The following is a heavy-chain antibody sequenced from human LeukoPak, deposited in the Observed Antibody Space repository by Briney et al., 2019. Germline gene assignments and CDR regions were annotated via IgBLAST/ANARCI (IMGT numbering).Heavy chain of an antibody. D-gene: IGHD3-16*01. J-gene: IGHJ4*02. V-gene: IGHV6-1*01. CDR2: TYFRSKWYQ. CDR3: TSGWALNS. CDR1: GDSVSSNSAA. Sequence: SQTLSLTCAISGDSVSSNSAARNWIRQSPSRGLEWLGRTYFRSKWYQDYAVSVKGRITIDSDTSKNQFSLHLSSVTPGDTAVYYCTSGWALNSWGQGTLVTVSS.